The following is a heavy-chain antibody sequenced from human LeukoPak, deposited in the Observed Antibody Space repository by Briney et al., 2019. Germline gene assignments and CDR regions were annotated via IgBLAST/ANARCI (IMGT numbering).Heavy chain of an antibody. CDR1: GDSVSSNTAA. CDR2: TYYRSKWYN. D-gene: IGHD6-19*01. J-gene: IGHJ4*02. CDR3: ARMAVADSLV. Sequence: SQTLSLTCAISGDSVSSNTAAWNWIRQSPSRGLEWLGRTYYRSKWYNDYAISVRSRIAINSDTSKNQLSLQLNSVTPEDTAVYYCARMAVADSLVWGQGTLVIVSS. V-gene: IGHV6-1*01.